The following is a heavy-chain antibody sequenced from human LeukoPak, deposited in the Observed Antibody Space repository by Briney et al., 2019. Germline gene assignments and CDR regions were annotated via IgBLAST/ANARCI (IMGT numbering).Heavy chain of an antibody. Sequence: GGSLRLSCAASGFTFSSYAMSWVRQAPGKGLEWVSAISGSGGSTYYADSVKGRFTISRDNSKNTLYLQMNSLRAEDTAVYYCAKPLGVFGVVWASGFDYWGQGTLVTVSS. D-gene: IGHD3-3*01. V-gene: IGHV3-23*01. CDR1: GFTFSSYA. J-gene: IGHJ4*02. CDR2: ISGSGGST. CDR3: AKPLGVFGVVWASGFDY.